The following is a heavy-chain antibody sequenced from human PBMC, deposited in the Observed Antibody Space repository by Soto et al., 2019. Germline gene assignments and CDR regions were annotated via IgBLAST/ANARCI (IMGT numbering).Heavy chain of an antibody. CDR1: GGSISSGGYY. Sequence: SETLSLTCTVSGGSISSGGYYWSWIRQHPGKGLEWIGYIYYSGSTYYNPSLKSRVTISVDTSKNQFSLKLSSVTAADTAVYYWGRDPREGDGGGGWFDPWGQGTLVTVSS. D-gene: IGHD2-21*02. CDR3: GRDPREGDGGGGWFDP. V-gene: IGHV4-31*03. J-gene: IGHJ5*02. CDR2: IYYSGST.